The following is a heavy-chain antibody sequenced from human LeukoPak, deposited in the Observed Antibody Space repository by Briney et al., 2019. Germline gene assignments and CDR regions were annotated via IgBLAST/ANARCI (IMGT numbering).Heavy chain of an antibody. CDR1: GGSFSGYY. J-gene: IGHJ3*02. V-gene: IGHV4-34*01. CDR2: INHSGST. D-gene: IGHD2-21*01. CDR3: ARGLIPHAFDI. Sequence: ETSETLSLTCAVYGGSFSGYYWSWIRQPPGKGLEWIGEINHSGSTNYNPSLKSRVTISVDTSKNQFSLKLSSVTAADTAVYYCARGLIPHAFDIWGQGTMVTVSS.